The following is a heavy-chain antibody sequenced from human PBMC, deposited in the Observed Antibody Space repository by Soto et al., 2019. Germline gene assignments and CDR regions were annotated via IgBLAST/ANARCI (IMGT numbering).Heavy chain of an antibody. Sequence: SETLSLTCSVSGGSISSGDYSWSWIRQPPGKGLEWIGYIYHSGSTYYNPSLKSRVTISVDRSKNQFSLKLSSVTAADTAVYYCARDHLGAYHAFDIWGQGTMVTVSS. D-gene: IGHD7-27*01. CDR2: IYHSGST. CDR1: GGSISSGDYS. J-gene: IGHJ3*02. V-gene: IGHV4-30-2*01. CDR3: ARDHLGAYHAFDI.